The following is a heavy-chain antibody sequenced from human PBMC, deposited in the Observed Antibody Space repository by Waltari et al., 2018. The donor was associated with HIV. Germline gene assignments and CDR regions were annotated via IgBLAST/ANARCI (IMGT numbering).Heavy chain of an antibody. CDR1: GYNFPSYW. Sequence: EVQLVQSGAEVKRPGQSLKISCKTSGYNFPSYWISWVRQMPGKGLEWMGAIDPSDSDTRYNPSFQGQVSISADRSINTAYLQWSRLKASDTATYYCAKNQYSSWSHFDHWGQGVLITVSS. D-gene: IGHD6-6*01. CDR2: IDPSDSDT. V-gene: IGHV5-51*01. CDR3: AKNQYSSWSHFDH. J-gene: IGHJ4*01.